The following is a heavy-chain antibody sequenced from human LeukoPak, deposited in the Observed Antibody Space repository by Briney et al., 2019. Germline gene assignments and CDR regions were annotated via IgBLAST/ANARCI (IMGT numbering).Heavy chain of an antibody. D-gene: IGHD3-10*01. CDR2: ITSSSSTI. J-gene: IGHJ4*02. Sequence: GGSLRLSCAASGFTFSSYSMNWVRQAPGKGGEWVSYITSSSSTIYYADSVKGRFTIPRDNAKNSLYLQMNSLRAEDTAVYYCAIDEEGWFGELLPVYFAYWGQGTLSPSPQ. V-gene: IGHV3-48*01. CDR3: AIDEEGWFGELLPVYFAY. CDR1: GFTFSSYS.